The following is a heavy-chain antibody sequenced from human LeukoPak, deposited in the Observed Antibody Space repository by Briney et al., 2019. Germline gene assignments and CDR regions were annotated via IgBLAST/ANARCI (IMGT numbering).Heavy chain of an antibody. Sequence: SETLSLTCTVSGVSIKNYYWSWIRQPPGKGLEWIANIYYAGSSNYNPSLKSRVSVSIDASKNHLSLELTSVTAADTAIYYCARQAVIIPTGMEGPWFDPWGQGTLVAVSS. D-gene: IGHD2/OR15-2a*01. CDR3: ARQAVIIPTGMEGPWFDP. CDR2: IYYAGSS. CDR1: GVSIKNYY. V-gene: IGHV4-59*08. J-gene: IGHJ5*02.